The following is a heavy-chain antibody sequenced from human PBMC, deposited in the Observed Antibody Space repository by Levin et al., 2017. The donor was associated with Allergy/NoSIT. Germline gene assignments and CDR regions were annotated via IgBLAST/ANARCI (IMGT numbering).Heavy chain of an antibody. Sequence: GGSLRLSCAASGFTVSSNYMSWVRQAPGKGLEWVSGIYSGGSTNYADSMKGRFTISRDNSKNTLYLQMNSLRVEDTAVYYCAADHGSSWCLHWGQGTLVTVSS. CDR2: IYSGGST. J-gene: IGHJ4*02. CDR1: GFTVSSNY. V-gene: IGHV3-66*01. CDR3: AADHGSSWCLH. D-gene: IGHD6-13*01.